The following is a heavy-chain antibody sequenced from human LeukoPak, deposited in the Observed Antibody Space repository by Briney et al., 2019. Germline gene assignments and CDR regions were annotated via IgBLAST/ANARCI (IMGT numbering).Heavy chain of an antibody. Sequence: PSETLSLTCTVSGYSINSAYYWGWIRQPPGKGLQWIGSTYHGGRTDYNPSLKSRVTISVDTSKNQFSLKLSSVTAADTAVYYCARGSGYYFSDAFDIWGQGTMVTVSS. CDR1: GYSINSAYY. CDR2: TYHGGRT. V-gene: IGHV4-38-2*02. J-gene: IGHJ3*02. D-gene: IGHD3-3*01. CDR3: ARGSGYYFSDAFDI.